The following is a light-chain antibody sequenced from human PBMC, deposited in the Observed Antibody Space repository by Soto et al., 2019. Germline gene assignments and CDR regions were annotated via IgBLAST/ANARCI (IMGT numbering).Light chain of an antibody. J-gene: IGKJ1*01. V-gene: IGKV3-20*01. CDR2: GAS. Sequence: EIVLTQSPGTLSLSPGEGATLSCRASQTVTSSYFAWYQQKPGQAPRLLISGASSRATAVPARFSGSGSGTDFTLTISRLETEDFAVYYCHQYGSSPWKFGQGTKVEIK. CDR3: HQYGSSPWK. CDR1: QTVTSSY.